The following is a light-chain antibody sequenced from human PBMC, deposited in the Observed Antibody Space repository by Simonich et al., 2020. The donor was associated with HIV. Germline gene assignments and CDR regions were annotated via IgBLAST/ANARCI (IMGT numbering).Light chain of an antibody. Sequence: DIVMTQSPDSLAVSLGERATINCKSSQSVLYSSKNKNYLAWYQQKPGQPPKLLIYWASTRESGVPDRFSGSGSGTDFTLTISSLQAEDVAVYYCQQYSSTPMYTFGQGTKLEIK. CDR3: QQYSSTPMYT. J-gene: IGKJ2*01. V-gene: IGKV4-1*01. CDR1: QSVLYSSKNKNY. CDR2: WAS.